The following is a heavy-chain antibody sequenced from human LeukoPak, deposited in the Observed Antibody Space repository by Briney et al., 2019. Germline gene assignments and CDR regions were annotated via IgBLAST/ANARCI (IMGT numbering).Heavy chain of an antibody. V-gene: IGHV4-39*01. Sequence: SETLSLTCIVSGGSISTSAYYWGWIRQPPGEGLQWIGSIYYSGSTYYNPSLKSRVTISVDTSKNQFSLKLSSVTAADTAVYYCATAGAYGDYSFDYWGQGTLVTVSS. D-gene: IGHD4-17*01. J-gene: IGHJ4*02. CDR2: IYYSGST. CDR1: GGSISTSAYY. CDR3: ATAGAYGDYSFDY.